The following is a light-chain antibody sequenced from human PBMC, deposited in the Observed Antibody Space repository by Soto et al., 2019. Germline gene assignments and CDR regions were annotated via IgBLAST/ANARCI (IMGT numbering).Light chain of an antibody. V-gene: IGKV3-20*01. J-gene: IGKJ3*01. CDR3: QQYGSSPFT. CDR2: GAS. CDR1: QSVRSSY. Sequence: EVVLTQSPGTLSLSPGERATLSCRASQSVRSSYVAWYQQKPGQAPRLLIYGASSRATGIPDRFSGSGSGTDFTLTISRLEPEDFAVCYCQQYGSSPFTFGPGTTVDIK.